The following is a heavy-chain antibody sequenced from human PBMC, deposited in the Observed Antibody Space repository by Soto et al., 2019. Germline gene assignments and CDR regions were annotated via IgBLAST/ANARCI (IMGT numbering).Heavy chain of an antibody. D-gene: IGHD3-22*01. V-gene: IGHV4-59*01. CDR1: GGSISRYY. CDR2: IYYTGTT. Sequence: QVQLQESGPGLVKSSETLTLTCTVSGGSISRYYWGWIRQPPGKGLEWIGFIYYTGTTNYSPSLKSRVTMSLDTSKNQFSLKLSSVTAADTAVYYCARAYYYDNSGYYFSNYYFDSWGQGSLVTVSS. J-gene: IGHJ4*02. CDR3: ARAYYYDNSGYYFSNYYFDS.